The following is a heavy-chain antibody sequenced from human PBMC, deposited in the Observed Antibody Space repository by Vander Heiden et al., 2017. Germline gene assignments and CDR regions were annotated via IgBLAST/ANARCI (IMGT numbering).Heavy chain of an antibody. J-gene: IGHJ4*01. CDR1: GFTFSAFA. D-gene: IGHD3-16*01. V-gene: IGHV3-23*01. CDR3: AKDAFGQPKYYFDY. Sequence: EVQVLESGGGLVQSGGSLRLSCVASGFTFSAFAIGWVRQAPGKGLEWVSGLSASGESIYYADSVRGRFTISRDNSKNTISLQMNSLRSEDTAVYYCAKDAFGQPKYYFDYWGLGTLVTVSS. CDR2: LSASGESI.